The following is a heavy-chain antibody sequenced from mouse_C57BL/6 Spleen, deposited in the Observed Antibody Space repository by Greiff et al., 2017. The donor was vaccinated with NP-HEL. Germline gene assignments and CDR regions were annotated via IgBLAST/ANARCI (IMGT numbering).Heavy chain of an antibody. D-gene: IGHD1-1*01. V-gene: IGHV1-53*01. Sequence: QVQLQQPGTELVKPGASVKLSCKASGYTFTSYWMHWVKQRPGQGLEWIGNINPSNGGTKYNEKFKSKATLTVDKSSSTAYMQLSSLTSEDSAVYYCTRGDYYGSSLYAMDYGGQGTSVTVSS. CDR3: TRGDYYGSSLYAMDY. CDR1: GYTFTSYW. J-gene: IGHJ4*01. CDR2: INPSNGGT.